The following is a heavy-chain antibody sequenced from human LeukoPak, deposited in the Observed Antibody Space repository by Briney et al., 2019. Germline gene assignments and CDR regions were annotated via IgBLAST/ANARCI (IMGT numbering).Heavy chain of an antibody. CDR1: GFTFSSYA. CDR3: AKFSYDSSGYYYPGGYYFDY. Sequence: PGGSLRLSCAASGFTFSSYAMSWVRQAPGKGLEWVSAISGSGGSTYYADSVKGRFTISRDNSKNTLYLQMNSLRAEDTAVYYCAKFSYDSSGYYYPGGYYFDYWGQGTLVTVSS. D-gene: IGHD3-22*01. CDR2: ISGSGGST. V-gene: IGHV3-23*01. J-gene: IGHJ4*02.